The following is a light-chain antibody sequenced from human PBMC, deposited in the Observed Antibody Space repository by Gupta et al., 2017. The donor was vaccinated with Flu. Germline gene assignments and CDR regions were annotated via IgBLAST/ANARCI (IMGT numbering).Light chain of an antibody. V-gene: IGLV2-8*01. CDR2: EVS. J-gene: IGLJ3*02. Sequence: QSALTQPPSASGSPGQSVPISCIGTSSDVGGYNYVSWYQQHPGKAPKRMIYEVSKRPSGVPDRFSGSKSGNTASLTVSGLQAEDEADYYCSSYAGSNNWVFGGGTKLTVL. CDR1: SSDVGGYNY. CDR3: SSYAGSNNWV.